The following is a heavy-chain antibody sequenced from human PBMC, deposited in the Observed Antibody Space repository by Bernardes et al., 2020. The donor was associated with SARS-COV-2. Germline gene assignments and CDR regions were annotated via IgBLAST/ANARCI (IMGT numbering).Heavy chain of an antibody. J-gene: IGHJ6*02. CDR3: ARDRAIVGDLGYYYYYGMDV. CDR1: GFTFSSYS. D-gene: IGHD1-26*01. CDR2: ISSSSSYI. Sequence: GYLRLACAASGFTFSSYSMNWVRQAPGKGLEWVSSISSSSSYIYYADSVKGRFTISRDNAKNSLYLQMNSLRAEDTAVYYCARDRAIVGDLGYYYYYGMDVWGQGTTVTVSS. V-gene: IGHV3-21*01.